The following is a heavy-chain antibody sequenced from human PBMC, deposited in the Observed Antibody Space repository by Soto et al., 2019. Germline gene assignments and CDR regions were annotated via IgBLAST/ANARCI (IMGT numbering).Heavy chain of an antibody. J-gene: IGHJ4*02. CDR3: AKVGYNDWDFDR. CDR2: INQDTSYR. V-gene: IGHV3-7*01. D-gene: IGHD3-16*01. Sequence: EVQVVESGGGLVQPGGSLRLSCVASGFRFSSYWMTWVRQAPGKGLEWVAIINQDTSYRYYVDSVEGRFTISRDKAKSSVYLQMNSLRADDTALYYCAKVGYNDWDFDRWGQGTLVTVSS. CDR1: GFRFSSYW.